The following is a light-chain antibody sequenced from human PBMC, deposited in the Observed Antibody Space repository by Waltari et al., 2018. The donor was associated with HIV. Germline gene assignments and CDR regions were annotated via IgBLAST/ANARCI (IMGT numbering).Light chain of an antibody. CDR1: SSHLGRIY. CDR2: KNH. CDR3: ATWEAGLSGV. J-gene: IGLJ3*02. V-gene: IGLV1-47*01. Sequence: HSVLTQSPSASGTPGQRVTISCSGSSSHLGRIYVYWYQQLPGTTPKLIIYKNHERPSEVPDRFSGAKSGTSASLASSGLRSEDEADYYCATWEAGLSGVFGGGTKLTVL.